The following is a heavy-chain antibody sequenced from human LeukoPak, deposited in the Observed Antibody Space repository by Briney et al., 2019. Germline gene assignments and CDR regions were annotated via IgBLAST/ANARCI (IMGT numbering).Heavy chain of an antibody. D-gene: IGHD3-3*01. J-gene: IGHJ4*02. CDR3: ARVRFLEWSPDS. CDR2: IKEDGSEK. V-gene: IGHV3-7*01. CDR1: GFIFDMYW. Sequence: GGSLRLSCAASGFIFDMYWMSWVRHAPGTVLEWVANIKEDGSEKYYVDSVKGRFTISRDNAKNSLNLQMTSLRAEDTAVYYCARVRFLEWSPDSWGQGTLVTVSS.